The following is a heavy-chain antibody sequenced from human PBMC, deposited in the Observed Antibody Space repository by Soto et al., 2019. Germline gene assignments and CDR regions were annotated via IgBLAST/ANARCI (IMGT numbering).Heavy chain of an antibody. J-gene: IGHJ6*02. D-gene: IGHD6-13*01. V-gene: IGHV1-69*13. CDR2: IIPALGTP. CDR3: ASSAGLDHLLNYYGLNV. CDR1: GGTFTSTA. Sequence: SVKVSCKASGGTFTSTAFSWVRQAPGQGLEWMGGIIPALGTPNYAQKFQARLTVTADASTTTVHMELSSLRSDDTAVYYCASSAGLDHLLNYYGLNVWGQGTTVTVSS.